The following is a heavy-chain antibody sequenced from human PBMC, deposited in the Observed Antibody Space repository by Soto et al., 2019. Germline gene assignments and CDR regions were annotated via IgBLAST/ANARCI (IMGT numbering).Heavy chain of an antibody. CDR3: ARDPVDSSSSYYYYGMDV. Sequence: LCGGSISSGDYYWSWIRQPPGKGLEWIGYIYYSGSTYYNPSLKSRVTISVDTSKNQFSLKLSSVTAADTAVYYCARDPVDSSSSYYYYGMDVWGQGTTVTVSS. D-gene: IGHD6-6*01. CDR1: GGSISSGDYY. J-gene: IGHJ6*02. V-gene: IGHV4-30-4*01. CDR2: IYYSGST.